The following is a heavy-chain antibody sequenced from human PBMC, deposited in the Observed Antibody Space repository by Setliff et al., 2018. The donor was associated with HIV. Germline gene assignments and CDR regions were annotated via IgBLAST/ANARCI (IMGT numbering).Heavy chain of an antibody. D-gene: IGHD3-22*01. CDR3: ARQDHSSVNSGSLYAFDV. CDR2: INPSGGST. CDR1: GYTFTSYY. J-gene: IGHJ3*01. V-gene: IGHV1-46*01. Sequence: GASVKVSCKASGYTFTSYYMHWVRQAPGQGLEWMGIINPSGGSTSYAQKFQGRVTITRDTSIYTVYMELTGLTFDDTAVYYCARQDHSSVNSGSLYAFDVWGQGTMVTVSS.